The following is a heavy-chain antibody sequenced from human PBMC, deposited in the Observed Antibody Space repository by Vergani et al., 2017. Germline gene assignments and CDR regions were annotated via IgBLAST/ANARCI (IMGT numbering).Heavy chain of an antibody. CDR3: ARDHEAVVTPKGLGGGDY. Sequence: EVQLVESGGGLVQPGGSLRLSCSASGFTFSSYAMHWVRQAPGKGLEYVSAISSNGGSTYYADSVKGRFTISRDNSKNTLYLQMSSLRAEDTAVYYCARDHEAVVTPKGLGGGDYWGQGTLVTVSS. J-gene: IGHJ4*02. D-gene: IGHD4-23*01. CDR1: GFTFSSYA. V-gene: IGHV3-64D*06. CDR2: ISSNGGST.